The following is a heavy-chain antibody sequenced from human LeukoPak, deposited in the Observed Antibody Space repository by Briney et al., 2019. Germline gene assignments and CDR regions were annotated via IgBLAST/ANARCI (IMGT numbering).Heavy chain of an antibody. Sequence: ASVKVSCKAFGYTFTSNYMHWVRQAPGQGPEWMGVISPSGGSTTYAQKFQGRVTLTRDMSTSADYLELSSLRSEDTAVYYCARVPGYYYGSGNYFYFDYWGQGTLITVSS. CDR1: GYTFTSNY. D-gene: IGHD3-10*01. CDR2: ISPSGGST. V-gene: IGHV1-46*01. CDR3: ARVPGYYYGSGNYFYFDY. J-gene: IGHJ4*02.